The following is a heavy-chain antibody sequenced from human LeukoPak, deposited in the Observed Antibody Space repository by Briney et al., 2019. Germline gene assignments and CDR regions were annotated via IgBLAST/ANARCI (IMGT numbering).Heavy chain of an antibody. Sequence: GGSLRLSCSASGFTFSSYWMSWVRQAPGKGLEWVANINQDGSVKYHVDSVKGRFTISRDNARNSLYLQMNSLRAEDTAVYYCAREISNGYFQHWGQGTLVTVSS. CDR1: GFTFSSYW. V-gene: IGHV3-7*01. CDR2: INQDGSVK. D-gene: IGHD2/OR15-2a*01. CDR3: AREISNGYFQH. J-gene: IGHJ1*01.